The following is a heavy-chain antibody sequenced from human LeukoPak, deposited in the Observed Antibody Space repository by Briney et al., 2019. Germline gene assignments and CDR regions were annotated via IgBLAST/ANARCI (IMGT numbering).Heavy chain of an antibody. J-gene: IGHJ5*02. CDR1: GDSMSTYY. CDR3: ARKGRVAARKNWFDP. D-gene: IGHD6-6*01. CDR2: INHSGST. V-gene: IGHV4-34*01. Sequence: SETLSLTCTVSGDSMSTYYWSWIRQPPGKGLEWIGEINHSGSTNYNPSLKSRVTISVDTSKNQFSLKLSSVTAADTAVYYCARKGRVAARKNWFDPWGQGTLVTVSS.